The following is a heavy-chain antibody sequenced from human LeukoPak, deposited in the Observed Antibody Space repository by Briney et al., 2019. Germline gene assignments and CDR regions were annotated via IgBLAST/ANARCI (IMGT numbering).Heavy chain of an antibody. Sequence: SETLSLTCTVSGDSISTYYWSWIRQSPEKGLEWIGYILYTGNTNYNPSLKSRVTISIDTSKKQFSLNLSSVTAADTAVYYCATAGGSYYSGWEFDSWGQGTLITVSS. V-gene: IGHV4-59*01. CDR2: ILYTGNT. D-gene: IGHD2-15*01. CDR1: GDSISTYY. CDR3: ATAGGSYYSGWEFDS. J-gene: IGHJ4*02.